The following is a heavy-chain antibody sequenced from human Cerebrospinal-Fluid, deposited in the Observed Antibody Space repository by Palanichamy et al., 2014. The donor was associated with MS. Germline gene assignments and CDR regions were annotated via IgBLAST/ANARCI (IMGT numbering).Heavy chain of an antibody. CDR3: ARGGFTLFGVIIPYFER. J-gene: IGHJ1*01. V-gene: IGHV4-30-2*01. D-gene: IGHD3-3*01. CDR1: GDSISSGGYS. CDR2: VYQTGAT. Sequence: QLRLQESGSGLVKPSQTLSLTCSVSGDSISSGGYSWNWIRQPPGKGLEWIGFVYQTGATFYSPSLKSRLSISVDRSKNQFSLNLKSVTAADTAVYYCARGGFTLFGVIIPYFERWGQGTLVTVSS.